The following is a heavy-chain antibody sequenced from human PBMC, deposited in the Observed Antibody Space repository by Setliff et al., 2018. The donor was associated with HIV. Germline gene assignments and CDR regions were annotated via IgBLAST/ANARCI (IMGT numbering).Heavy chain of an antibody. D-gene: IGHD1-1*01. V-gene: IGHV4-34*01. CDR2: INHSGST. CDR3: AGVVVSGYDDAFDI. J-gene: IGHJ3*02. Sequence: SETLSLTCAVYGGSFSGYYWSWIRQPPGKGLEWIGEINHSGSTNYNPSLKSRVTISVDTSKNQFSLKLSSVTAADTAVYYCAGVVVSGYDDAFDIWGQGTMVTVSS. CDR1: GGSFSGYY.